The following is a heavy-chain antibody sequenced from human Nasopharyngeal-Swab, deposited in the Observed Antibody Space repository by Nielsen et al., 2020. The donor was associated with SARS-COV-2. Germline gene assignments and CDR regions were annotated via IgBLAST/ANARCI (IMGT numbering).Heavy chain of an antibody. D-gene: IGHD1-26*01. J-gene: IGHJ4*02. CDR2: IYYSGST. V-gene: IGHV4-39*07. CDR3: ARDLKPSGSYGRAFDY. Sequence: GSLRLSCTVSGGSISSGSYYWGWIRQPPGKGLEWIGSIYYSGSTYYNPSLKSRVTISVDTSKNQFSLKLSSVTAADTAVYYCARDLKPSGSYGRAFDYWGQGTLVTVSS. CDR1: GGSISSGSYY.